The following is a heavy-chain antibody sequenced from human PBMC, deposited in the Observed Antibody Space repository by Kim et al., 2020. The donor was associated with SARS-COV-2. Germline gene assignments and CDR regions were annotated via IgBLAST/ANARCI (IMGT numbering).Heavy chain of an antibody. D-gene: IGHD2-15*01. Sequence: SETLSLTCAVYGGSFSGYYWSWIRQPPGKGLEWIGEINHSGSTNYNPSLKSRVTISVDTSKNQFSLKLSSVTAADTAVYYCARSGSGYCSGGSCYLRPNYYYYGMDVWGQGTTVTVSS. V-gene: IGHV4-34*01. J-gene: IGHJ6*02. CDR3: ARSGSGYCSGGSCYLRPNYYYYGMDV. CDR1: GGSFSGYY. CDR2: INHSGST.